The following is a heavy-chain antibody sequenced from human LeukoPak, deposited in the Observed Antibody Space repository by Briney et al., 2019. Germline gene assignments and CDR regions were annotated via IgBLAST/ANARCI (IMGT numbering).Heavy chain of an antibody. D-gene: IGHD3-16*01. V-gene: IGHV3-53*01. CDR3: AREGDQFSAPGAFDI. CDR2: IYSGGST. CDR1: GFTFSSYW. J-gene: IGHJ3*02. Sequence: GGSLRLSCAASGFTFSSYWMSWVRQAPGKGLEWVSVIYSGGSTYYADSVKGRFTISRDNSKNTLYLQMNSLRAEDTAVYYCAREGDQFSAPGAFDIWGQGTMVTVSS.